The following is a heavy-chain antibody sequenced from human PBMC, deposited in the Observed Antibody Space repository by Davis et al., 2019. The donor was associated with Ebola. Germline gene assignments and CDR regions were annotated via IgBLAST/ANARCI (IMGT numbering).Heavy chain of an antibody. D-gene: IGHD6-6*01. Sequence: PSETLSLTCTVSGGSISSHYWSWIRQPPGKGLEWIGYIYYSGSTNYNPSLKSRVTISVDTSKNQFSLKLSSVTAADTAVYYCARFVPANWYFDLWGRGTLVTVSS. CDR1: GGSISSHY. CDR3: ARFVPANWYFDL. V-gene: IGHV4-59*11. J-gene: IGHJ2*01. CDR2: IYYSGST.